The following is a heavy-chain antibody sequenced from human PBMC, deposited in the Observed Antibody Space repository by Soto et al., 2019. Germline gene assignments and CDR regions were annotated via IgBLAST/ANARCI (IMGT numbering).Heavy chain of an antibody. V-gene: IGHV3-23*01. D-gene: IGHD6-13*01. Sequence: GGSLRLSCAASGFTFSSYAMSWVRQAPGKGLEWVSAISGSGGSTYYADSVKGRFTISRDNSKNTLYLQMNSLRAEDTAVYYCAKDRGYSSSWYPFEYWGQGTLVTVSS. CDR3: AKDRGYSSSWYPFEY. CDR2: ISGSGGST. CDR1: GFTFSSYA. J-gene: IGHJ4*02.